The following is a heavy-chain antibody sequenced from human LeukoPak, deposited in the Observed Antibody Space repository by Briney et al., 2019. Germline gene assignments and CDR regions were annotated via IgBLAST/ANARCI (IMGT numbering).Heavy chain of an antibody. Sequence: GGTLRLSCAASGFTFSSYGMSWVRQAPGKGLEWVSAISGSGGSTYYADSVKGRFTISRDNSKNTLYLQMNSLRAEDTAVYYCAKLRGYSSSSGDYFDYWGQGTLVTVSS. J-gene: IGHJ4*02. CDR1: GFTFSSYG. V-gene: IGHV3-23*01. D-gene: IGHD6-6*01. CDR3: AKLRGYSSSSGDYFDY. CDR2: ISGSGGST.